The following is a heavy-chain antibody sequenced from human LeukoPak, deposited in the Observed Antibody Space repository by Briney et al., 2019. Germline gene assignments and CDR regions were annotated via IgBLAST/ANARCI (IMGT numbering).Heavy chain of an antibody. CDR2: IDWDDDK. Sequence: ESGPTLVNPTQTLTLTCIFSGFSLSTSGMCVSWIRQPPGKALEWLARIDWDDDKYYSTSLKTRLTISKDTSKNQVVLTMTNMDPVDTATYYCARIRVSIAAAGTEAYYYYYGMDLWGQGTTVTVSS. D-gene: IGHD6-13*01. V-gene: IGHV2-70*11. CDR1: GFSLSTSGMC. CDR3: ARIRVSIAAAGTEAYYYYYGMDL. J-gene: IGHJ6*02.